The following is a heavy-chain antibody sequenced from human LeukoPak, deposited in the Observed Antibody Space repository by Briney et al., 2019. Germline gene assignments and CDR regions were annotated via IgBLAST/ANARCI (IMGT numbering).Heavy chain of an antibody. CDR1: DFTVSSNY. J-gene: IGHJ4*02. CDR3: ARGPPPQRFGGPYYKGYFEK. V-gene: IGHV3-53*01. CDR2: IYAGGTT. D-gene: IGHD3-22*01. Sequence: GGTLRLSCAASDFTVSSNYMSWVRQAPAQGLEWESIIYAGGTTYYADSVKGRFSVSRDNSKNTLYLQMNSLRAEDTAVYYCARGPPPQRFGGPYYKGYFEKWGQGTLVTVSS.